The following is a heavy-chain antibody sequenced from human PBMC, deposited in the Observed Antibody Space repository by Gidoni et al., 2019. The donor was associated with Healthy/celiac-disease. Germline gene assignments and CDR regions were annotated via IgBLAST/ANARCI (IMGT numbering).Heavy chain of an antibody. CDR2: ISGSGGST. V-gene: IGHV3-23*04. J-gene: IGHJ6*02. CDR1: GFTFSSYA. Sequence: EVQLVESGGGLVQPGGSLRLSCAASGFTFSSYAMSWVRQAPGKGLEWVSAISGSGGSTYYADSVKGRFTISRDNSKNTLYLQMNSLRAEDTAVYYCAKDLGPRIYYYYGMDVWGQGTTVTVSS. D-gene: IGHD3-10*01. CDR3: AKDLGPRIYYYYGMDV.